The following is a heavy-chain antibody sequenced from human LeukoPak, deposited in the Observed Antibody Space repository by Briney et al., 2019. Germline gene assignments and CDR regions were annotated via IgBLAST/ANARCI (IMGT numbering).Heavy chain of an antibody. J-gene: IGHJ4*02. D-gene: IGHD1-26*01. CDR2: IKQDGSEK. CDR3: ARDHSDGGVGY. V-gene: IGHV3-7*04. CDR1: GFTFSNSW. Sequence: PGGSLRLSCAASGFTFSNSWMSWVRQAPGKGLEWVSNIKQDGSEKYYVDSVKGRFTISRDNAKKSLYLRMNSLTAEDTAIYYCARDHSDGGVGYWGQGILVTVSS.